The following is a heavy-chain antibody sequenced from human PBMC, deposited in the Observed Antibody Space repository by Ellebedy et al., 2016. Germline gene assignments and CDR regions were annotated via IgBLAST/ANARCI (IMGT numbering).Heavy chain of an antibody. CDR2: ITPIMGLT. Sequence: ASVTVSCKASGGTFSVHAINWVRQAPGQGLEWMGRITPIMGLTNYAPSFQGRLTVSADKSTNTAQMELTSLTIDDTAVYYCARDKGGGFDLDVFDVWGQGTMVAVSS. CDR3: ARDKGGGFDLDVFDV. D-gene: IGHD5-12*01. J-gene: IGHJ3*01. V-gene: IGHV1-69*04. CDR1: GGTFSVHA.